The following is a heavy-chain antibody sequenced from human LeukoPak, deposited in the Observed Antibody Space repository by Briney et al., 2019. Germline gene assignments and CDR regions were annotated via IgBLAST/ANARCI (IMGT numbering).Heavy chain of an antibody. Sequence: PGGALRLSCAASGFTFSSYDMTWVRQAPGKGLEWVANIKQDGSEKYYVDSVKGRFTISRDNAKNSLYLQMNSLRAEDTAVYYCARDFRIAANDGGNWGQGTLVTVSS. CDR2: IKQDGSEK. V-gene: IGHV3-7*01. CDR1: GFTFSSYD. J-gene: IGHJ4*02. D-gene: IGHD6-25*01. CDR3: ARDFRIAANDGGN.